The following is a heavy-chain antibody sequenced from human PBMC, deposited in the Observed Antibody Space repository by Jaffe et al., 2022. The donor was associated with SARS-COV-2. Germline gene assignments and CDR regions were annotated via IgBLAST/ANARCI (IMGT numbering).Heavy chain of an antibody. V-gene: IGHV4-34*01. D-gene: IGHD2-15*01. J-gene: IGHJ5*02. CDR1: GGSFSGYY. CDR3: ARGRHPDCSGGSCYDGSFWFDP. CDR2: INHSGST. Sequence: QVQLQQWGAGLLKPSETLSLTCAVYGGSFSGYYWSWIRQPPGKGLEWIGEINHSGSTNYNPSLKSRVTISVDTSKNQFSLKLSSVTAADTAVYYCARGRHPDCSGGSCYDGSFWFDPWGQGTLVTVSS.